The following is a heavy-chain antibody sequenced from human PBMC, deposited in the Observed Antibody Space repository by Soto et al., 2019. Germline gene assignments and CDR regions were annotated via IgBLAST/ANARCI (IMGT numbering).Heavy chain of an antibody. D-gene: IGHD3-9*01. CDR1: GGSFSDYY. CDR3: ARKPLHHFFAGYYAVDY. Sequence: QVQLRQWGAGLLKPSETLSLTCAVFGGSFSDYYWTWIRQPPGKGLEWIGEINHSGTTSYNPSLTSRLTISVDTSNNQLSLKLTPLTAADSAVYYCARKPLHHFFAGYYAVDYWGQGTLVTVSS. V-gene: IGHV4-34*01. J-gene: IGHJ4*02. CDR2: INHSGTT.